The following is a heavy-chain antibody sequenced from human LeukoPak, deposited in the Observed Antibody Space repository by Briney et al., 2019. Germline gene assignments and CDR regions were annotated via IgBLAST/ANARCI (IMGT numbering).Heavy chain of an antibody. D-gene: IGHD5-18*01. Sequence: GASVKVSCKASGYTFTSYYIHWVRQAPGQGLEWMGIINPSGGSTNYAQKFQGRVTMTRDTSTTTVYMELSSLRSDDTAVYYCTRAHALQPFDYWGHGTLVTVSS. CDR1: GYTFTSYY. CDR2: INPSGGST. CDR3: TRAHALQPFDY. J-gene: IGHJ4*01. V-gene: IGHV1-46*03.